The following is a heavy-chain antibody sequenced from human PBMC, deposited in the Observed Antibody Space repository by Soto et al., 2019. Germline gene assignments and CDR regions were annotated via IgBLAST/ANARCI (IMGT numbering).Heavy chain of an antibody. J-gene: IGHJ4*02. V-gene: IGHV3-21*01. Sequence: EVQLVESGGGLVKPGGSLRLSCAASGFTFSSYSMNWVRQAPGKGLEWVSSISSSSSYIYYADSVKGRFTISRDNAKNSLYLQMNSLRAEATAVYYCARTGIAAAGTSGYFYYWGQGTLVTVSS. CDR1: GFTFSSYS. CDR3: ARTGIAAAGTSGYFYY. CDR2: ISSSSSYI. D-gene: IGHD6-13*01.